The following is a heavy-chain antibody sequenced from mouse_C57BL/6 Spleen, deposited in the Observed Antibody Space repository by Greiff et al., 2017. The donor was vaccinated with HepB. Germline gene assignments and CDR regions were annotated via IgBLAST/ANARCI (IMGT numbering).Heavy chain of an antibody. J-gene: IGHJ3*01. CDR3: TRYYYGSSWFAY. D-gene: IGHD1-1*01. CDR1: GFTFSNYW. V-gene: IGHV6-3*01. CDR2: IRLKSDNYAT. Sequence: EVKLVESGGGLVQPGGSMKLSCVASGFTFSNYWMNWVRQAPEKGLEWVAQIRLKSDNYATHYAESVKGRFNISRDDSKSSVYLQMNNLRAEDTGIYYCTRYYYGSSWFAYWGQGTLVTVSA.